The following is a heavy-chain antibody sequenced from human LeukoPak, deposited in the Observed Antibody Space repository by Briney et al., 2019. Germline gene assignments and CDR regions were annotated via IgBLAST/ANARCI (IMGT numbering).Heavy chain of an antibody. D-gene: IGHD6-19*01. CDR3: ARHFLGGWTLYYFDY. CDR2: INHSGST. J-gene: IGHJ4*02. V-gene: IGHV4-39*01. Sequence: PSETLSLTCTVSGGSISSSSYYWGWIRQPPGKGLEWIGEINHSGSTNYNPSLKSRVTISVDTSKNQFSLKLSSVTAADTAVYYCARHFLGGWTLYYFDYWGQGTLVTVSS. CDR1: GGSISSSSYY.